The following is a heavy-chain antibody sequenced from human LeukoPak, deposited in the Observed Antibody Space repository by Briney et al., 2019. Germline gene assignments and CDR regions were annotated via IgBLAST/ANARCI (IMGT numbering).Heavy chain of an antibody. CDR2: IYGGGITT. V-gene: IGHV3-23*01. CDR3: AQDYGRDGEGTMFDY. Sequence: GGSLRLSCAVSRFIFSNYAMSWVRQAPGKGLEWVSGIYGGGITTHYADSVKGRFTISRDNSKNTLYLEMNSLRAEDTAVYYCAQDYGRDGEGTMFDYWGQGILVTVSS. J-gene: IGHJ4*02. CDR1: RFIFSNYA. D-gene: IGHD3-10*01.